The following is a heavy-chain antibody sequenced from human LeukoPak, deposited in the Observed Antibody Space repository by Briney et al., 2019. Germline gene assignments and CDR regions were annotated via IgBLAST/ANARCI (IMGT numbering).Heavy chain of an antibody. CDR2: IKTKSDGGPT. V-gene: IGHV3-15*01. D-gene: IGHD3-22*01. CDR1: GFTFGDYA. Sequence: GGSLRLSCTASGFTFGDYAMSWFRQAPGQGLEWVGRIKTKSDGGPTDYAAPVKGRFTISRDDSKNTLYLQMNSLKTEDTAVYYCTTDYYDSSGYRNWGQGTLVTVSS. J-gene: IGHJ4*02. CDR3: TTDYYDSSGYRN.